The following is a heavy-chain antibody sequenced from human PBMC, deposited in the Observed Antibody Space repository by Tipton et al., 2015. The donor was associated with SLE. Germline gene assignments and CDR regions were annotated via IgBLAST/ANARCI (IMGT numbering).Heavy chain of an antibody. V-gene: IGHV3-23*04. Sequence: VQLVQSGGGLAQPGGSLRLSCAASGFMFSSYAMRWVRQAPGKGLEWVSVISGGGDSTNYADSVKGRFTISRDNSKNTLYLEMNSLRGEDTAVYYWSARLQLERPFDYWGQATLVTVSS. J-gene: IGHJ4*02. CDR3: SARLQLERPFDY. CDR1: GFMFSSYA. CDR2: ISGGGDST. D-gene: IGHD1-1*01.